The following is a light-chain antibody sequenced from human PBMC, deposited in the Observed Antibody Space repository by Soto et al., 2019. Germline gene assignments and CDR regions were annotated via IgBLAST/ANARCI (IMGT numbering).Light chain of an antibody. Sequence: DIQMTQSPSTLSAFVGDRVTITCRASQSIPNWVAWYQQKPGKAPTLLIYDAPNLESGVPSRFSGGGSGTEFTLTVSSLQPDDFAPYYSQQYNNYSPTFGQGTKVEV. CDR3: QQYNNYSPT. CDR1: QSIPNW. CDR2: DAP. J-gene: IGKJ1*01. V-gene: IGKV1-5*01.